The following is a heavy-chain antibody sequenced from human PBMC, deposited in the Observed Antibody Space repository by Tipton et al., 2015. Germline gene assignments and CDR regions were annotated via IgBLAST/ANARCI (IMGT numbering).Heavy chain of an antibody. D-gene: IGHD6-25*01. CDR3: ARLGGLAADY. CDR1: GFTFDDYA. V-gene: IGHV3-9*01. J-gene: IGHJ4*02. CDR2: ISWNSDHL. Sequence: SLRLSCAASGFTFDDYAIHWVRQAPGKGLEWVSGISWNSDHLGYADSVKGRFTISRDNAKNTLHLQMNSLRAEDTAVYYCARLGGLAADYWGQGTLVTVSS.